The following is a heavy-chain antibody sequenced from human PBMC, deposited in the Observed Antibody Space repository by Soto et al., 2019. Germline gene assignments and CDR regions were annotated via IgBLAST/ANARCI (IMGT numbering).Heavy chain of an antibody. J-gene: IGHJ4*02. CDR2: INHSGST. Sequence: SETLSLTCAVYGGSFSGYYWSWIRQPPGKGLEWIGGINHSGSTNYNPSLKSRVTISVDTSKNQFSLKLSFVTAADTAVYYCARDNQRGLRYFGYWGQGTLVTVSS. CDR3: ARDNQRGLRYFGY. D-gene: IGHD3-9*01. V-gene: IGHV4-34*01. CDR1: GGSFSGYY.